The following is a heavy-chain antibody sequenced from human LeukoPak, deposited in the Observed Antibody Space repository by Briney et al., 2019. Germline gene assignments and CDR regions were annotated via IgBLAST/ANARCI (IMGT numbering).Heavy chain of an antibody. CDR3: ARCRSDYRTVDP. D-gene: IGHD4-11*01. CDR2: IYTSGST. V-gene: IGHV4-61*02. CDR1: GDSVSSGSYF. J-gene: IGHJ5*02. Sequence: SQTLSLTCTVSGDSVSSGSYFWSWIRQPAGKGLEWIGRIYTSGSTNYNPSLKSRVTISVDTSKNQFSLKLSSVTAADTAVYYCARCRSDYRTVDPWGQGTLVSVSS.